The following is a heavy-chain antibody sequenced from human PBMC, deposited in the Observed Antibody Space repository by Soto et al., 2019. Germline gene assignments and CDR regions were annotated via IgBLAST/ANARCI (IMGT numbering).Heavy chain of an antibody. Sequence: QVQLVQSGAEVKKPGASVKVSCKTSGYTFTSYDINWVRQPAGQGLEWMGWMNPNNGNTDYAQKFQRRVTMTRNTSESRAYMELNSIWSEDTAVYYCSRGLKMTTVTHYYYYYMDLWGKGTTVTVSS. CDR3: SRGLKMTTVTHYYYYYMDL. CDR2: MNPNNGNT. J-gene: IGHJ6*03. V-gene: IGHV1-8*01. CDR1: GYTFTSYD. D-gene: IGHD4-4*01.